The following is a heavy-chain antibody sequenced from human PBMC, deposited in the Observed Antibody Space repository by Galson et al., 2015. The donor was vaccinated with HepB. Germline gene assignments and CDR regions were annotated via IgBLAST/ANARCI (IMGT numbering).Heavy chain of an antibody. CDR2: ISYDGSNK. CDR1: GFTFSRYA. V-gene: IGHV3-30*04. D-gene: IGHD3-10*01. Sequence: SLRLSCAASGFTFSRYAMHWLRQAPGKGLEWVAVISYDGSNKYYADSVKGRFTISRDNSKNTLYLQMNSLRAEDTAVYYCARDRGMGGYYYGMDVWGQGTTVTVSS. CDR3: ARDRGMGGYYYGMDV. J-gene: IGHJ6*02.